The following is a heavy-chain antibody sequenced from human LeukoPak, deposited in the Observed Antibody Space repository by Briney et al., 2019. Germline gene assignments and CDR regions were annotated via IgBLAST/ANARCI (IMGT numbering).Heavy chain of an antibody. CDR2: IYSRGST. V-gene: IGHV4-59*08. Sequence: SEPLSLTCTLSSRPISIYYGRWIRQPPGGALEWIGYIYSRGSTTYNPPLKSRVPISVDTSKNQFSLKLSSVTAADTAVYYCVRGSYTAEGAYFDYWGQGTLVTVSS. CDR3: VRGSYTAEGAYFDY. J-gene: IGHJ4*02. D-gene: IGHD3-16*01. CDR1: SRPISIYY.